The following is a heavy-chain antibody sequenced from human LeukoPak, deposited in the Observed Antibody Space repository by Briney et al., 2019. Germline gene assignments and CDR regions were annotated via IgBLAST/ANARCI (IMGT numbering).Heavy chain of an antibody. CDR2: IRDKAYGGTT. D-gene: IGHD4-17*01. J-gene: IGHJ5*02. V-gene: IGHV3-49*04. CDR3: TRDAFGDFDL. Sequence: GGSLRLSCTSSGFTFDDYAMNWVRHAPGKGLEWVGFIRDKAYGGTTEYAASVKGRSTISRDDSKSIAYLQMNSLKTEDTAVYYCTRDAFGDFDLWGQGALVTVSS. CDR1: GFTFDDYA.